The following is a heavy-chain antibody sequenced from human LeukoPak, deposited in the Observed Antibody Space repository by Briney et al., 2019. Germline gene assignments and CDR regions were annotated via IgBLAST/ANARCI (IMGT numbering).Heavy chain of an antibody. D-gene: IGHD6-13*01. CDR3: ARGLPGYSSSWSGNYYYYMDV. CDR1: GGSFSGYY. V-gene: IGHV4-34*01. CDR2: INHSEST. Sequence: SETLSLTCAVYGGSFSGYYWSWIRKPPGKGLEWIGEINHSESTNYNPSLKSRVTISVDTSKNQFSLKLSSVTAADTAVYYCARGLPGYSSSWSGNYYYYMDVWGKGTTVTVSS. J-gene: IGHJ6*03.